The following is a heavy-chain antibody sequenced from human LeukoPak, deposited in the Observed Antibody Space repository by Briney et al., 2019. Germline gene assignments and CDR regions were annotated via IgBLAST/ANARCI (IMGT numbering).Heavy chain of an antibody. Sequence: ASVKVSCKASGYTFTSYGISWVRQAPGQGLEWMGWISAYNGNTNYAQKLQGRVTVTTDTSTSTAYMELRSLRSDDTAVYYCARALPSMVRGYRNWFDPWGQGTLVTVSS. CDR2: ISAYNGNT. D-gene: IGHD3-10*01. CDR1: GYTFTSYG. V-gene: IGHV1-18*01. J-gene: IGHJ5*02. CDR3: ARALPSMVRGYRNWFDP.